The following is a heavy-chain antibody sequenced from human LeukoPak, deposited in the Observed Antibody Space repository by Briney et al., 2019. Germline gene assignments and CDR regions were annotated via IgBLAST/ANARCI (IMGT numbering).Heavy chain of an antibody. D-gene: IGHD3-10*01. CDR2: ISAYNGNT. CDR1: GYTFTSYG. J-gene: IGHJ5*02. CDR3: ARDPSYGSGRPNWFGP. V-gene: IGHV1-18*01. Sequence: ASVKVSCKASGYTFTSYGISWVRQAPGQGLEWMGWISAYNGNTNYAQKLQGRVTMTTDTSTSTAYMELRSLRSDDTAVYYCARDPSYGSGRPNWFGPWGQGTLVTVSS.